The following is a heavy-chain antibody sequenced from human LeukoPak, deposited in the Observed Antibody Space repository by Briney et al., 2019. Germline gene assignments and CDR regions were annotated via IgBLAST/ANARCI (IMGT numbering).Heavy chain of an antibody. J-gene: IGHJ6*03. Sequence: GGSLRLSCAASGFTFDDYGMSWVRQAPGKGLEWVSGINWNGGSTGYADSVKGRFTISRDNAKNSLYLQMNSPRAEDTALYYCARVNIEAVAGKNYYYYMDVWGKGTTVTVSS. CDR3: ARVNIEAVAGKNYYYYMDV. V-gene: IGHV3-20*04. CDR1: GFTFDDYG. D-gene: IGHD6-19*01. CDR2: INWNGGST.